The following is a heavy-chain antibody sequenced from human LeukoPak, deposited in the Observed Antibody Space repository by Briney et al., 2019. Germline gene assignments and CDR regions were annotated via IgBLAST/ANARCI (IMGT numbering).Heavy chain of an antibody. V-gene: IGHV4-61*02. CDR1: GGSISSGSYY. CDR2: IYTSGST. CDR3: AREGGLYSSSAGAFDY. J-gene: IGHJ4*02. D-gene: IGHD6-6*01. Sequence: SQTLSLTCTVSGGSISSGSYYWSWIRQPAGKGLEWIGRIYTSGSTNYNPSLRSRVTISVDTSKNQFSLKLSSVTAADTAVYYCAREGGLYSSSAGAFDYWGQGTLVTVSS.